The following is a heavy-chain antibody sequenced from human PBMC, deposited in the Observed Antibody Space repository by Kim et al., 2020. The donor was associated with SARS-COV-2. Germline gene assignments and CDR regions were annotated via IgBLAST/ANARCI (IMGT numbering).Heavy chain of an antibody. CDR2: FDPEDGET. J-gene: IGHJ4*02. V-gene: IGHV1-24*01. CDR3: ATASNYDILTGYSHPPDY. Sequence: ASVKVSCKVSGYTLTELSMHWVRQAPGKGLEWMGGFDPEDGETIYAQKFQGRVTMTEDTSTDTAYMELSSLRSEDTAVYYCATASNYDILTGYSHPPDYWGQITLVTVSS. CDR1: GYTLTELS. D-gene: IGHD3-9*01.